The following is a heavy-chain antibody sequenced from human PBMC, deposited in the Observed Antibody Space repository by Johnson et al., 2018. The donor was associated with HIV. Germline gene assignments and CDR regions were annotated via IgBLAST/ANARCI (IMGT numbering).Heavy chain of an antibody. J-gene: IGHJ3*02. V-gene: IGHV3-30*04. CDR2: ISYDGSNK. Sequence: QVQLVESGGGVVQPGRSLRLSCAASGFTFSSYAIHWVRQAPGKGLEWVAVISYDGSNKYYADSVKGRFTISRDNSKNTLYLQMNSLRAEDTAVYYCAKPSTESAFDIWGQGTMVTVSS. CDR3: AKPSTESAFDI. D-gene: IGHD1-1*01. CDR1: GFTFSSYA.